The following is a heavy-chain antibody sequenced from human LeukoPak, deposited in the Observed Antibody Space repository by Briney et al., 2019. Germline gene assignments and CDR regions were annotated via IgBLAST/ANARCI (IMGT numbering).Heavy chain of an antibody. CDR2: IFHNGNA. CDR1: GGSISTSNYY. Sequence: PETLSLTCSVSGGSISTSNYYWVWIRQSPEKGLEWIGSIFHNGNAFYSPSLKSRVTISVDTSKNQFSLKLSSVTAADTAVYYCARGLYSSSWYDTFDYWGQGTLVTVSS. CDR3: ARGLYSSSWYDTFDY. J-gene: IGHJ4*02. V-gene: IGHV4-39*07. D-gene: IGHD6-13*01.